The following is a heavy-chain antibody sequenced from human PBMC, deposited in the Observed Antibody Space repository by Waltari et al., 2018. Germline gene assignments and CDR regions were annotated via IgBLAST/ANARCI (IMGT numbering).Heavy chain of an antibody. D-gene: IGHD1-26*01. J-gene: IGHJ4*02. CDR2: ISSSSSTI. Sequence: EVQLVESGGGLVQPGGYLRLSCAASGFTCSSDSMNWVRQAPGKGLEWVSYISSSSSTIYYADSVKGRFTISRDNAKNSLYLQMNSLRAEDTAVYYCARAGAPNFDYWGQGTLVTVSS. V-gene: IGHV3-48*01. CDR1: GFTCSSDS. CDR3: ARAGAPNFDY.